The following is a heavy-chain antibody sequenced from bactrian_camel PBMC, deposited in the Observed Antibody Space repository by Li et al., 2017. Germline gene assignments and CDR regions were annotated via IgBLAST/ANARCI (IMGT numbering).Heavy chain of an antibody. D-gene: IGHD3*01. V-gene: IGHV3S54*01. CDR1: GYIASRWS. J-gene: IGHJ4*01. CDR2: IYTGDGTT. Sequence: HVQLVESGGGSVQAGGSLRLSCAASGYIASRWSMGWFRQAPGREREGVASIYTGDGTTLYATFVEGRFTISLDSAKNTSYLEMINLKSEDTARYYCKTECVEDCFSGSWCSTLLDSYKGQGTQVTVSS.